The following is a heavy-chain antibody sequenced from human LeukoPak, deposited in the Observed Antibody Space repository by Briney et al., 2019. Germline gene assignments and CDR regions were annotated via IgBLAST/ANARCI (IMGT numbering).Heavy chain of an antibody. CDR2: ISQSGAT. CDR3: VRHSSGTTYDH. Sequence: SDTLSLTCTVSGGSIRGYYWSWIRQPPGKGLEWIAYISQSGATNYNPSLKSRVTISLDMSKNQFSLNLNSVTAADTAVYYCVRHSSGTTYDHWGQGTLVTVSS. D-gene: IGHD1-7*01. CDR1: GGSIRGYY. V-gene: IGHV4-59*08. J-gene: IGHJ5*02.